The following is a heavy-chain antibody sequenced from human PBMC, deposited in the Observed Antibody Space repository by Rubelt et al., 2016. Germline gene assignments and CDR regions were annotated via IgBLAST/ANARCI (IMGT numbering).Heavy chain of an antibody. CDR1: GGTFSSYA. V-gene: IGHV1-69*04. CDR3: ARLSIFEDTAMVMSDY. Sequence: QVQLVQSGAEVKKPGSSVKVSCKASGGTFSSYAISWVRQAPGQGLEWMGRIIPILGIANYAQKFQGRVTITADESTSTASMALGSLGSEDTAVYYCARLSIFEDTAMVMSDYWGQGTLVTVSS. CDR2: IIPILGIA. D-gene: IGHD5-18*01. J-gene: IGHJ4*02.